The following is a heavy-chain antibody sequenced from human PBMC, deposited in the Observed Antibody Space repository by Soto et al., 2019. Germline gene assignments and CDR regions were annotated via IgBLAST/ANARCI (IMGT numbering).Heavy chain of an antibody. J-gene: IGHJ5*02. CDR1: GGSFIGYY. CDR3: ARANGLRLGELSWGGPNWFDP. Sequence: QVQLQQWGAGLLKPSETLSLTCAVYGGSFIGYYWTWVRQPPGKGLEWIGEINLSGSTNYNPSLKSRVTIPPATSKRQFPLKPSSVTAADTAMYYCARANGLRLGELSWGGPNWFDPWGQGTLVTVSS. CDR2: INLSGST. V-gene: IGHV4-34*01. D-gene: IGHD3-16*02.